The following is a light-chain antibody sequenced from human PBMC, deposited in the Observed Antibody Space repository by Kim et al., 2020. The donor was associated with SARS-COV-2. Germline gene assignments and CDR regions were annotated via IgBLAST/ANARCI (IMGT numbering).Light chain of an antibody. CDR2: GVS. V-gene: IGKV3-20*01. CDR1: QSLNNDY. Sequence: SPGERATLSCRASQSLNNDYLAWYQQKPGQPPRLVIYGVSTRATGIPDRFSGSGSGTGFSLIISRLEPEDFAVYYCHQSHASPWTFGQGTKVDIK. CDR3: HQSHASPWT. J-gene: IGKJ1*01.